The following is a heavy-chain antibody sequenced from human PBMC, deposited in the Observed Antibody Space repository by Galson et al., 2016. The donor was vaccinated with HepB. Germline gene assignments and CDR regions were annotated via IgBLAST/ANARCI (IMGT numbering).Heavy chain of an antibody. CDR2: IHTGGST. D-gene: IGHD1-26*01. V-gene: IGHV3-66*01. CDR3: ARFSGRYNGDFDY. J-gene: IGHJ4*02. CDR1: GISVSSYV. Sequence: SLRLSCAASGISVSSYVMTWVRQAPGKGLEWVSVIHTGGSTYYADSVKGRFTISRDNAKNSLYVQMNSLSAEDTAVYYCARFSGRYNGDFDYWGQGTLVTVSS.